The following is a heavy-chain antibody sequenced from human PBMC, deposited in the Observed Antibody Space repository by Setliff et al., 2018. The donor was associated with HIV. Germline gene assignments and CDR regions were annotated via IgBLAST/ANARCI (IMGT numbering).Heavy chain of an antibody. CDR3: ARDGSYISRGH. CDR2: ISSGGDVT. V-gene: IGHV3-48*03. D-gene: IGHD5-18*01. Sequence: GGSLRLSCTSSGFTFSSYVMTWVRQAPGKGLEWISYISSGGDVTYYTDSVKGRFTVSRDNAKKSLYLQMNSLRAEDTAVYYCARDGSYISRGHWGQGTLVTVSS. CDR1: GFTFSSYV. J-gene: IGHJ4*02.